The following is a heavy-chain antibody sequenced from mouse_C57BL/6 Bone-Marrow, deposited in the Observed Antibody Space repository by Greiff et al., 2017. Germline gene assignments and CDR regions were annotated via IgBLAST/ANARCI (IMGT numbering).Heavy chain of an antibody. CDR1: GFTFSDYG. J-gene: IGHJ3*01. Sequence: EVKLVESGGGLVQPGGSLKLSCAASGFTFSDYGMAWVRQAPRKGPEWVAFISNLAYSIYYADTVTGRFTISRENAKNTLYLEMSSLRSEDTAMYYCASSSGPFAYWGQGTLVTVSA. CDR3: ASSSGPFAY. V-gene: IGHV5-15*04. D-gene: IGHD3-2*02. CDR2: ISNLAYSI.